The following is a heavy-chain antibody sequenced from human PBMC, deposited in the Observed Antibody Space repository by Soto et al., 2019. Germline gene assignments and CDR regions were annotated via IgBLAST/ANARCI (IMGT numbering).Heavy chain of an antibody. D-gene: IGHD2-2*01. CDR3: AKGGTSHIYGIDV. V-gene: IGHV3-23*01. Sequence: EVQLLETGGGLVQPGGSLRLSCKASGFIFQNFVINWVRQAPGKGLEWVSIIGGTGQYTFYVDSVRGRFTFSRDNSENTVYLEMNSLRAEDTAIYFCAKGGTSHIYGIDVWGPGTTVIVSS. CDR2: IGGTGQYT. J-gene: IGHJ6*02. CDR1: GFIFQNFV.